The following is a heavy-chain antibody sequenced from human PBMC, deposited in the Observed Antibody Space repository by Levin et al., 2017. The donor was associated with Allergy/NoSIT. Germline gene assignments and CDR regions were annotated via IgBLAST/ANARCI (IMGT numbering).Heavy chain of an antibody. CDR1: GFTFSSYW. V-gene: IGHV3-74*01. CDR3: ARGGGGYSYG. Sequence: GGSLRLSCAASGFTFSSYWMHWVRQAPGKGLMWVSRINSDGSTTSYADSVKGRFTISRDNAKNTLFLQMNSLGVEDTAVYYCARGGGGYSYGWGQGTLVTVSS. J-gene: IGHJ4*02. D-gene: IGHD5-18*01. CDR2: INSDGSTT.